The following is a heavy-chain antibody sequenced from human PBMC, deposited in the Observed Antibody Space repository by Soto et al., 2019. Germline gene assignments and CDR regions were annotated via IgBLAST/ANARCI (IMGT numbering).Heavy chain of an antibody. CDR1: GGSVSGYY. Sequence: SETLSLTCAVYGGSVSGYYLTWTRQPPGTGLEWIGEINHSGSTNYNPSLKSRVTISVDTPKNQFSLKLTSVTAADTAVYYCARDKITGLFDYWGQGTLVTVSS. CDR2: INHSGST. D-gene: IGHD2-8*02. J-gene: IGHJ4*02. V-gene: IGHV4-34*01. CDR3: ARDKITGLFDY.